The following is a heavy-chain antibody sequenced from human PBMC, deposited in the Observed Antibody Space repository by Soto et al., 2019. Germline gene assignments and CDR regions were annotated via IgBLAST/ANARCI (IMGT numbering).Heavy chain of an antibody. CDR1: GGTFSSYA. J-gene: IGHJ4*02. CDR2: IIPIFGTA. D-gene: IGHD3-3*01. V-gene: IGHV1-69*12. Sequence: QVQLVQSGAEVKKPGSSVKVSCKASGGTFSSYAISWVRQAPGQGLEWMGGIIPIFGTANYAQKFQGRVTITADGSTSTAYMELSRLRSEDTAVYYCARVRVRFVEWLGSAGWGQGTLVTVSS. CDR3: ARVRVRFVEWLGSAG.